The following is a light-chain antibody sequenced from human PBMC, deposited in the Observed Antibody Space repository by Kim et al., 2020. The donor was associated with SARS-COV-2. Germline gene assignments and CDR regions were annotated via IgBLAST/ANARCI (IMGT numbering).Light chain of an antibody. V-gene: IGLV2-18*02. CDR2: EVS. CDR3: CSYAGNFSSV. J-gene: IGLJ3*02. CDR1: SSDVGSYNR. Sequence: QSVTISCIGTSSDVGSYNRVSWYQQAPGTAPKFIMYEVSNRPSGVPDRFSGSKSGNTASLTISGLQAEDEADYYCCSYAGNFSSVFGGGTQLTVL.